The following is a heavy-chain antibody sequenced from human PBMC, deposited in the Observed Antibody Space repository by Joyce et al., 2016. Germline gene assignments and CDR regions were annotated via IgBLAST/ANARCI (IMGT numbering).Heavy chain of an antibody. CDR2: INPSLRKV. CDR3: ARVLGSSGFFDY. J-gene: IGHJ4*02. V-gene: IGHV1-69*01. D-gene: IGHD3-22*01. Sequence: QVQLVQSGADVKKPGSSVKVSCKASGGPFSTYAFNWVRQAPGQGLEWMGVINPSLRKVNYAQKFRDRVTITADESTSTAYIQLSSLRSEETAIYFCARVLGSSGFFDYWGQGTLVTAAS. CDR1: GGPFSTYA.